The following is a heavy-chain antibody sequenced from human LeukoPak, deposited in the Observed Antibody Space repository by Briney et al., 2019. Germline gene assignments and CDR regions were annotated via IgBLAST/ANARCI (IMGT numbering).Heavy chain of an antibody. V-gene: IGHV4-39*01. CDR2: IYHTGST. Sequence: SETLSLTCTVSGGSISSSNSYWGWIRQPPGKGLEWIGTIYHTGSTYHNPSLKSRVTISVDTSKNQFSLNLSSVTAADTAVYYCARYYYDSRLFDYWGQGTLVTVSS. CDR1: GGSISSSNSY. D-gene: IGHD3-22*01. CDR3: ARYYYDSRLFDY. J-gene: IGHJ4*02.